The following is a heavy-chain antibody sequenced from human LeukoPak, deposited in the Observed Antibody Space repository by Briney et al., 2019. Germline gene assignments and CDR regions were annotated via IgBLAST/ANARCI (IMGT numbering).Heavy chain of an antibody. CDR2: INHSGST. D-gene: IGHD2-2*02. CDR1: GGSFSGYY. J-gene: IGHJ3*02. Sequence: PSETLSLTCAVYGGSFSGYYWSWIRQPPGKGLEWIGEINHSGSTNYNPSLKSRVTISVDTSKNQFSLKLSSVTAADTAVYYCARDPIPMTGRAFDIWAQGIMVTVSS. V-gene: IGHV4-34*01. CDR3: ARDPIPMTGRAFDI.